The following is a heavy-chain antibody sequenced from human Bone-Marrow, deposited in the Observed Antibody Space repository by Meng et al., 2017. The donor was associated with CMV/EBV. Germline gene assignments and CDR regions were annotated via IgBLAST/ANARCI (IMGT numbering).Heavy chain of an antibody. CDR3: ARDRGPYYYYGMDV. Sequence: SVKVSCKASGGTFSSYAISWVRQAPGQGRAWMGGIIPILGIANYAQKFQGRVTITADKSTSTAYMEPSSLRSEDTAVDYCARDRGPYYYYGMDVWGQGTTVTVSS. CDR2: IIPILGIA. CDR1: GGTFSSYA. J-gene: IGHJ6*02. V-gene: IGHV1-69*10.